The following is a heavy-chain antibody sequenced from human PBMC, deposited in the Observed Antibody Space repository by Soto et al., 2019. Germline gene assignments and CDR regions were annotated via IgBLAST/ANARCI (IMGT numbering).Heavy chain of an antibody. CDR1: GFTLSSYS. D-gene: IGHD2-21*01. CDR2: ISSSGGTI. J-gene: IGHJ4*02. CDR3: AILPLFLDLGVEY. Sequence: QPGWPVRISGAAAGFTLSSYSMSWLRQAPGKGLEWVSYISSSGGTIYYADSVKGRFTISGDNSKNSLFLQMNSLRAEDTAVYYCAILPLFLDLGVEYSCQALLVTVSS. V-gene: IGHV3-48*01.